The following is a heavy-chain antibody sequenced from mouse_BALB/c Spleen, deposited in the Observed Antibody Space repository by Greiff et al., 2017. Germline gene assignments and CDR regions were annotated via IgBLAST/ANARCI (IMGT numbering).Heavy chain of an antibody. Sequence: VQLQESGPGLVAPSQSLSITCTVSGFSLTGYGVNWVRQPPGKGLEWLGMIWGDGSTDYNSALKSRLSISKDNSKSQVFLKMNSLQTDDTARYYCASQIYYDYDVFAYWGQGTLVTVSA. CDR1: GFSLTGYG. D-gene: IGHD2-4*01. J-gene: IGHJ3*01. V-gene: IGHV2-6-7*01. CDR3: ASQIYYDYDVFAY. CDR2: IWGDGST.